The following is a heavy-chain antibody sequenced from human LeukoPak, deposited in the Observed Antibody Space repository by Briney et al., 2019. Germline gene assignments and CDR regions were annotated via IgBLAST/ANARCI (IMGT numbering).Heavy chain of an antibody. Sequence: PGGSLRLSCAASGFTVSSNYMSWVRQAPGKGLEWVSVIYSGGSTYYADSVKGRFTISRDNSKNTLYLQMNSLRAEDTAVYYCARGDLAVTTGYFDYWGQGTLVTVSS. V-gene: IGHV3-66*01. D-gene: IGHD4-17*01. CDR1: GFTVSSNY. CDR3: ARGDLAVTTGYFDY. CDR2: IYSGGST. J-gene: IGHJ4*02.